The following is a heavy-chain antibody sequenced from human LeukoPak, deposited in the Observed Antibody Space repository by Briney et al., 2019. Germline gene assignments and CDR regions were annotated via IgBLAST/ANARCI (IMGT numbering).Heavy chain of an antibody. CDR3: TLYNY. D-gene: IGHD1-14*01. CDR1: GGTFSSYA. Sequence: ASVKVSCKASGGTFSSYAISWVRQAPGQGLEWMGWIDAGNGNTKYSREFQGRVTITRDTSASTAYMELSSLRSEDMAVYYCTLYNYWGQGTLVTVSS. CDR2: IDAGNGNT. J-gene: IGHJ4*02. V-gene: IGHV1-3*03.